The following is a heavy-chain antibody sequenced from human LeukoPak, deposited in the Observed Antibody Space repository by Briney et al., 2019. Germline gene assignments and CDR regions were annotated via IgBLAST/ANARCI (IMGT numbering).Heavy chain of an antibody. Sequence: SETLSLTCTVSGGSISSYYWSWIRQPPGKGLEWIGYIYYSGSTNYNPSLKSRVTISVDTSKNQFSLKLSSVTAADTAVYYCARDITILGVAPDYWGQGTLVTVSS. J-gene: IGHJ4*02. CDR3: ARDITILGVAPDY. CDR1: GGSISSYY. D-gene: IGHD3-3*01. CDR2: IYYSGST. V-gene: IGHV4-59*12.